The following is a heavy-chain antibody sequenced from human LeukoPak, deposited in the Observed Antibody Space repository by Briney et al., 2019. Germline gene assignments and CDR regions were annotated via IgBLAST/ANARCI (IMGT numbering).Heavy chain of an antibody. Sequence: SETLSLTCTVSGGSISSGNYYWSWIRQPAGKGLEWIGRIYTSGTTNYNPSLESRITISIDTSKNQFSLKLSSVTAADTAVYYCARDTYTYPLNPKGGFDSWGQGTLVTVSS. J-gene: IGHJ4*02. CDR2: IYTSGTT. CDR3: ARDTYTYPLNPKGGFDS. V-gene: IGHV4-61*02. D-gene: IGHD1-26*01. CDR1: GGSISSGNYY.